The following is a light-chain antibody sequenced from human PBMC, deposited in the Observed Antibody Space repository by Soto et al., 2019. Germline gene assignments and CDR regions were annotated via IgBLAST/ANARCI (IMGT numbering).Light chain of an antibody. V-gene: IGLV2-8*01. Sequence: QSALTQPPSASGSPGQAVTISCTGTSSDVGGYNYVSWYQQHPGKAPKLMIYEVSKRPSGVPDRFSGSKSGNTASLTVSGLQAEDEADYDCSSYACSNKFGYVFATGTKLTVL. CDR2: EVS. CDR1: SSDVGGYNY. J-gene: IGLJ1*01. CDR3: SSYACSNKFGYV.